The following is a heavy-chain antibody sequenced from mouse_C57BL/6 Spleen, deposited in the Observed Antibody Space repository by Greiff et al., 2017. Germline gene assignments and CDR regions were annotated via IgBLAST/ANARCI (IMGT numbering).Heavy chain of an antibody. J-gene: IGHJ3*01. CDR1: GYTFTSYW. CDR3: ARRDSSGQFAY. CDR2: IDPSDSYT. V-gene: IGHV1-50*01. Sequence: QVQLKQPGAELVKPGASVKLSCKASGYTFTSYWMQWVKQRPGQGLEWIGEIDPSDSYTNYNQKFKGKATLTVDTSSSTAYMQLSSLTSEDSAVYYCARRDSSGQFAYWGQGTLVTVSA. D-gene: IGHD3-2*02.